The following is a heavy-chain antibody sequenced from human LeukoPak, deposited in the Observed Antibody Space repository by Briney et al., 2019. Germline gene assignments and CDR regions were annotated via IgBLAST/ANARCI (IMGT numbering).Heavy chain of an antibody. CDR2: ISDSGSTI. D-gene: IGHD3-3*01. CDR3: ARADFRYYFDY. Sequence: GGSLRLSCAASGFIFSNYEMNWVRQAPGKGLEWVSYISDSGSTIYYADSVKGRFTISRDNAKKSLYLQMNSLRAEDTAVYYCARADFRYYFDYWGQGTLVTVSS. V-gene: IGHV3-48*03. CDR1: GFIFSNYE. J-gene: IGHJ4*02.